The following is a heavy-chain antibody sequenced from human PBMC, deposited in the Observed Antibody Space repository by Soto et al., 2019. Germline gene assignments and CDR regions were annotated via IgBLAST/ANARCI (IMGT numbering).Heavy chain of an antibody. J-gene: IGHJ6*02. D-gene: IGHD3-22*01. CDR2: INHSGST. CDR1: GGSFSGYY. Sequence: QVQLQQWGAGLLKPSETLSLTCAVYGGSFSGYYWSWIRQPPGKGLEWIGEINHSGSTNYNPSLKSRVTISVDTSKNQFSLKLSSVTAADTAVYYCARSYDSSGEPYYYYGMDVWGQGTTVTVSS. CDR3: ARSYDSSGEPYYYYGMDV. V-gene: IGHV4-34*01.